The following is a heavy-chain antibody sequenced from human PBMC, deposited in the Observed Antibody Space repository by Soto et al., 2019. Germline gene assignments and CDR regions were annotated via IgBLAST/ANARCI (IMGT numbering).Heavy chain of an antibody. CDR1: GGTFSSYT. Sequence: QVQLVQSGAEVKKPGSSVKVSCKASGGTFSSYTISWVRQAPGQGLEWMGRIIPILGIANYAQKFQGRVTITADKSTSTAYMELSSLRSEDTAVYYCARDVGGGNSVLRAFDIWGQGTMVTVSS. V-gene: IGHV1-69*08. CDR2: IIPILGIA. CDR3: ARDVGGGNSVLRAFDI. D-gene: IGHD2-21*02. J-gene: IGHJ3*02.